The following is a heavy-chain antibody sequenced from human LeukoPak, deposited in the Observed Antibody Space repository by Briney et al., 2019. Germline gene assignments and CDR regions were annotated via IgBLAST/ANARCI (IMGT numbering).Heavy chain of an antibody. V-gene: IGHV1-2*06. D-gene: IGHD1-1*01. CDR1: GYTFTGYY. CDR3: ARRTTGTTGGVFDY. Sequence: ASVKVSCKASGYTFTGYYMHWVRQAPGQGLEWMGRINPNSGGTNYAQKFQGRVTMTTDTSTSTAYMELRSLRSDDTAVYYCARRTTGTTGGVFDYWGQGTLVTVSS. CDR2: INPNSGGT. J-gene: IGHJ4*02.